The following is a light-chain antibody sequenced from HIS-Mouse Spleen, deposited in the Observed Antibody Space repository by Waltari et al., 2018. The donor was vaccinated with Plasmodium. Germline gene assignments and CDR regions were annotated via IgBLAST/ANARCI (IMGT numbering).Light chain of an antibody. CDR3: QQYGSSPFT. Sequence: VLTQSPGPLSLSPGERAILPCRASQSVSSSYLAWYQQKPGQAPRLLIYGASSRATGIPDRFSGSGSGTDFTLTISRLEPEDFAVYYCQQYGSSPFTFGPGTKVDIK. CDR2: GAS. J-gene: IGKJ3*01. V-gene: IGKV3-20*01. CDR1: QSVSSSY.